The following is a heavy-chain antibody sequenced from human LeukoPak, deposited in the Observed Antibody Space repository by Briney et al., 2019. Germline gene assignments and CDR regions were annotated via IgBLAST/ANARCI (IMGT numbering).Heavy chain of an antibody. Sequence: KASETLSLTCTVSGGSISSGGYYWSWIRQHPGKGLEWIGYIYYSSSTYYNPSLKSLFTISVDTSKNQFSLKLSSVTAAATAVYYCARDYGDSAAFAIWGQGPMVTVSS. CDR1: GGSISSGGYY. J-gene: IGHJ3*02. CDR3: ARDYGDSAAFAI. CDR2: IYYSSST. V-gene: IGHV4-31*01. D-gene: IGHD4-17*01.